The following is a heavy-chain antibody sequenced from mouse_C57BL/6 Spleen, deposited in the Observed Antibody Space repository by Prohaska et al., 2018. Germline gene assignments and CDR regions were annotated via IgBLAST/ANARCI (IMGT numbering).Heavy chain of an antibody. CDR1: GYTFTSYW. D-gene: IGHD1-1*01. V-gene: IGHV1-72*01. CDR3: AKGYYYGSSPLYYAMDY. J-gene: IGHJ4*01. CDR2: IDPNSGGT. Sequence: QQPGAELVKPGASVKLSCTASGYTFTSYWMHWVKQRPGRGLEWIGRIDPNSGGTKYNEKFKSKATLTVDKPSSTAYMQLSSLTSEDSAVYYCAKGYYYGSSPLYYAMDYWGQGTSVTVSS.